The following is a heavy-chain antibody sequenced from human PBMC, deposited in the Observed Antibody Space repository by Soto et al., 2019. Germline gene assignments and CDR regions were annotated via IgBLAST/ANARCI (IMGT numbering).Heavy chain of an antibody. Sequence: ASVKVSCKASGGTFSSYAISWVRQAPGQGLEWMGGIIPIFGTANYAQKFQGRVTITADESTSTAYMELSSLRSEDTAVYYCARDAKYQLISGDNYYYYMDVWGKGTTVTVSS. V-gene: IGHV1-69*13. J-gene: IGHJ6*03. D-gene: IGHD2-2*01. CDR2: IIPIFGTA. CDR1: GGTFSSYA. CDR3: ARDAKYQLISGDNYYYYMDV.